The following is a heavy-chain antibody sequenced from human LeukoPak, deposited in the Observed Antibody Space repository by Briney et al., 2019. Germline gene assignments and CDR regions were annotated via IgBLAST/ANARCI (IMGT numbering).Heavy chain of an antibody. V-gene: IGHV4-59*08. Sequence: SETLSLTCTVSGGSISSYYWSWIRQPPGMRLEWIGYIYYSGRTNYNPSLKSRVTISVDTSKNQFSLKLSSVTAADTAVYYCARGVPAATDLDYWGQGTLVTVSS. J-gene: IGHJ4*02. CDR1: GGSISSYY. CDR2: IYYSGRT. D-gene: IGHD2-2*01. CDR3: ARGVPAATDLDY.